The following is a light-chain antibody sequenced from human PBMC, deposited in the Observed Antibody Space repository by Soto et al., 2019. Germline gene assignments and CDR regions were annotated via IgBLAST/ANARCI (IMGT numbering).Light chain of an antibody. CDR2: AAS. Sequence: DIQMTQSPTSLSASVGDRVTITCRASQGIRNFVAWYKQKPGKAPKLLIYAASTLQSGVPSRFSGSGSVTDFTLTIISLQPEDVATYSCQKYSSVPVFGPGTKVEIK. CDR1: QGIRNF. V-gene: IGKV1-27*01. J-gene: IGKJ3*01. CDR3: QKYSSVPV.